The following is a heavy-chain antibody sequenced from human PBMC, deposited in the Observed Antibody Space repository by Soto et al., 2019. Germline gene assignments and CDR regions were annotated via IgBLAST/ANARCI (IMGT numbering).Heavy chain of an antibody. V-gene: IGHV3-33*01. CDR2: IWYDGSYK. CDR1: GFTFSGYG. CDR3: ARDLGGRAEYFQY. Sequence: QVQLVESGGGVVQPGRSLRLSCAASGFTFSGYGMHWVRQAPGKGLEWVAVIWYDGSYKYYADSVKGRFTISRDNSKNTVYLQMNSLRAEDTAVYYCARDLGGRAEYFQYWGQGTLVTVSS. J-gene: IGHJ1*01.